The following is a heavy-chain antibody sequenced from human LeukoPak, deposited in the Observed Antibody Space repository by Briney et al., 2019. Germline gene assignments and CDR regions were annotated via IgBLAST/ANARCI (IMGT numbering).Heavy chain of an antibody. CDR1: GYTFTSYA. CDR3: AREGANSIVGATDYYYYYGMDV. D-gene: IGHD1-26*01. J-gene: IGHJ6*02. Sequence: AXVKVSCKASGYTFTSYAMHWVRQAPGQRLEWMGWINAGNGNTKYSQKFQGRVTITRDTSASTAYMELSSLRSEDTAVYYCAREGANSIVGATDYYYYYGMDVWGQGTTVTVSS. V-gene: IGHV1-3*01. CDR2: INAGNGNT.